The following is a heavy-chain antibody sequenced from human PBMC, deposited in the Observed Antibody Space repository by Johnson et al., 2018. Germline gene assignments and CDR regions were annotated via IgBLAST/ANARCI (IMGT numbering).Heavy chain of an antibody. Sequence: QVQLQESGPGLVKPSETLSLTCTVSGGSISSYYWSWIRQPPGKGLEWIGYIYYSGSTNYNPSLKRRVTISGDTSQNQFSLKLSSVTAAETAVYYGARGCQGWGSSWPKDYYYGMDVWGQGTTVTVSS. CDR1: GGSISSYY. J-gene: IGHJ6*02. V-gene: IGHV4-59*01. D-gene: IGHD6-13*01. CDR3: ARGCQGWGSSWPKDYYYGMDV. CDR2: IYYSGST.